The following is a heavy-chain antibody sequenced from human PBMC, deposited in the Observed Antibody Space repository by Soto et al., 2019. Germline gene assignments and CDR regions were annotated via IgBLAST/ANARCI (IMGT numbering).Heavy chain of an antibody. D-gene: IGHD3-22*01. CDR2: INSDGSST. J-gene: IGHJ3*02. CDR3: AREGYYASSGADAFDI. V-gene: IGHV3-74*01. CDR1: GFTFSSYW. Sequence: GGSLRLSCAASGFTFSSYWMHWVRQAPGKGLVWVSRINSDGSSTSYADSVKGRFIIARDNAKNTLYLQMNSLRAEDTVVYYCAREGYYASSGADAFDIWGQGTMVTVSS.